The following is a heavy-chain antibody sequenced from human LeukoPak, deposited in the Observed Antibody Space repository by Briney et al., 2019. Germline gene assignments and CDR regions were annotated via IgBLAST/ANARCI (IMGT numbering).Heavy chain of an antibody. CDR3: ARDRAGYYGSGGLNYYYYYYMGV. D-gene: IGHD3-10*01. Sequence: SETLSLTCTVSGGSISSYYWSWIRQPPGKGLEWIGYIYYSGSTNYNPSHKSRVTISVDTSKNQFSLKLSSVTAADTAVYYCARDRAGYYGSGGLNYYYYYYMGVWGKGTTVTISS. CDR2: IYYSGST. CDR1: GGSISSYY. V-gene: IGHV4-59*01. J-gene: IGHJ6*03.